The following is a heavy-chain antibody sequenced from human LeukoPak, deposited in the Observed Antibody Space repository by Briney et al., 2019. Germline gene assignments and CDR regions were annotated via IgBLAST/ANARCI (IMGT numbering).Heavy chain of an antibody. CDR2: ISSSSSYI. J-gene: IGHJ4*02. D-gene: IGHD3-10*01. V-gene: IGHV3-21*01. CDR3: ARAPAPQGAPGG. Sequence: GGSLRLSCAASGFTFSSYSMNWVRQAPGKGLEWVSSISSSSSYIYYADSVKGRFTISRDNAKNSLYLQMNSLRAEDTAVYYCARAPAPQGAPGGWGQGTLVTVSS. CDR1: GFTFSSYS.